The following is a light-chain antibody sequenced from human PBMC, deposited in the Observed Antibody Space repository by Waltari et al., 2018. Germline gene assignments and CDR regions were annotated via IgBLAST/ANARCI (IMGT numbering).Light chain of an antibody. Sequence: QSALTQPASVSGSPGQSITISCTGTSSDVGSYNLVSWYQQHPGKAPKLIIYEGSKRPSGVSNRFSGSKSGNTASLTISGLQAEDEADYYCCSYAGSSPVVFGGGTKLTVL. V-gene: IGLV2-23*01. J-gene: IGLJ2*01. CDR3: CSYAGSSPVV. CDR1: SSDVGSYNL. CDR2: EGS.